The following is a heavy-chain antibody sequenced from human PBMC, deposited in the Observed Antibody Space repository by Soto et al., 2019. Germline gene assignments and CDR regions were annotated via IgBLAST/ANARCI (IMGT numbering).Heavy chain of an antibody. CDR3: VTSPKSPLANY. J-gene: IGHJ4*02. CDR2: ISDNGLRT. CDR1: GLTFSVYG. Sequence: PGGSLRLSCSVSGLTFSVYGMYWVRQAPGKGLEYISSISDNGLRTYYTDSVKGRFTISRDNFKSILYLQMSSLRLDDTAVYYCVTSPKSPLANYWGQGTLVTVSS. V-gene: IGHV3-64D*08.